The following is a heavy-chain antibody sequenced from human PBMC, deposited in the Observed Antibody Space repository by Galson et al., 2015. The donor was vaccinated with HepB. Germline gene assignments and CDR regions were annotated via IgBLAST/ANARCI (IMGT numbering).Heavy chain of an antibody. CDR3: ARGLLLWFGELSWFDP. Sequence: TLSLTCTVSGGSISSYYWGWLRQPPGKGLEWIGYIYYSGSTNYNPSLKSRVTISVDTSKNQFSLKLSSVTAADTAVYYCARGLLLWFGELSWFDPWGQGTLVTVSS. V-gene: IGHV4-59*01. J-gene: IGHJ5*02. CDR2: IYYSGST. D-gene: IGHD3-10*01. CDR1: GGSISSYY.